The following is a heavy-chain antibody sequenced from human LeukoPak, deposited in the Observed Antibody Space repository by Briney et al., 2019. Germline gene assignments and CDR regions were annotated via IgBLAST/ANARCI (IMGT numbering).Heavy chain of an antibody. Sequence: PGRSLRLSCAASGFTFSSYAMHWVRQAPGKGLEWVAVISYDGSNKYYADSVKGRFTISRDNSKNTLYLQMNSLRAEDTAVYYCAKDRSTDMLYFDYWGQGTLVTVSS. J-gene: IGHJ4*02. CDR3: AKDRSTDMLYFDY. CDR2: ISYDGSNK. D-gene: IGHD2-8*01. V-gene: IGHV3-30-3*01. CDR1: GFTFSSYA.